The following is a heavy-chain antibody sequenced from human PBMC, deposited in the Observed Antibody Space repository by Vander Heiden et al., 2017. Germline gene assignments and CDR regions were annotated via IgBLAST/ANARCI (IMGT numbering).Heavy chain of an antibody. J-gene: IGHJ3*02. Sequence: EVQLVESGGGLVQPGGSLRLSCEGSGFSLSGYSMKWVRQAPGKGLEWISYISSSGSRVNYADSVKGRFTISRDNAKNSLYLQMNSLRDDDTAVYYCASRYCSGGSCYRLDAFDIWGQGTMVTVSP. V-gene: IGHV3-48*02. D-gene: IGHD2-15*01. CDR2: ISSSGSRV. CDR3: ASRYCSGGSCYRLDAFDI. CDR1: GFSLSGYS.